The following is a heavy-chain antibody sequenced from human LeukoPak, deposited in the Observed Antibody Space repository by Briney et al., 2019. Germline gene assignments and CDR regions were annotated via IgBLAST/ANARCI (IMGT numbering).Heavy chain of an antibody. J-gene: IGHJ6*02. V-gene: IGHV3-21*01. CDR1: GFTFSSYS. D-gene: IGHD4-11*01. CDR2: ISSSSSYI. Sequence: GGSLRLSCAASGFTFSSYSMNWVRQAPGKGLEWVSSISSSSSYIYYADSVKGRFTISRDNAKNSLYLQMNSLRAEGTAVYYCARNDYQGYYYYGMDVWGQGTTVTVSS. CDR3: ARNDYQGYYYYGMDV.